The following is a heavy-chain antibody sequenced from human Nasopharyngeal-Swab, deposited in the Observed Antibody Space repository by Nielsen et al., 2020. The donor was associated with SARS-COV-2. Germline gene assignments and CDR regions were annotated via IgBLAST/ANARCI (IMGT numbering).Heavy chain of an antibody. CDR3: ARGHPTIAVAGTNYYYGMDV. D-gene: IGHD6-19*01. CDR1: GGSFSGYY. Sequence: SQTLSLTCAVYGGSFSGYYWSWIRQPPGKGLEWIGEINHSGSTNYNPSLKSRVTISVDTSKNQFSLKLSSVTAADTAVYYCARGHPTIAVAGTNYYYGMDVWGQGTTVTVSS. J-gene: IGHJ6*02. V-gene: IGHV4-34*01. CDR2: INHSGST.